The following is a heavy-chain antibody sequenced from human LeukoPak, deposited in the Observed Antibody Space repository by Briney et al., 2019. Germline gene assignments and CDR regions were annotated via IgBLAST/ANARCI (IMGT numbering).Heavy chain of an antibody. D-gene: IGHD2-15*01. J-gene: IGHJ4*02. V-gene: IGHV3-7*03. CDR2: IKQDESER. CDR3: ARSKGYCSGGSCYPFDY. Sequence: ETLSLTCTVSGGSISSAGYYWAWIRQPPGKGLEWVANIKQDESERYYVDSVKGRFTISRDNAKNSLYLQMNSLRAEDTAVYYCARSKGYCSGGSCYPFDYWGQGTLVTVSS. CDR1: GGSISSAGYY.